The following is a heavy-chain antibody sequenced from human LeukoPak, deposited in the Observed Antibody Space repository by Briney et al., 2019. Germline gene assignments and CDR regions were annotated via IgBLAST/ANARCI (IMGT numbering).Heavy chain of an antibody. CDR3: ARGGGAVKNYYGSGSYNWFDP. CDR2: ISSSGSTI. CDR1: GFTFSDYY. D-gene: IGHD3-10*01. Sequence: GGSLRLSCAASGFTFSDYYMSWIRQAPGKGLEWVSYISSSGSTIYYADSVKGRFTISRDNAKNSLYLQMNSLRAEDTAVYYCARGGGAVKNYYGSGSYNWFDPWGQGTLVTVSS. V-gene: IGHV3-11*04. J-gene: IGHJ5*02.